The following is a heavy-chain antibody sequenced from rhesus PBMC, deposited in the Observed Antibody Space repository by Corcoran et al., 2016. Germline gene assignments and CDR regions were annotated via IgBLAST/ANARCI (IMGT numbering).Heavy chain of an antibody. Sequence: EVQLVESGGGLVQPWGSLRLSWAGLVCTFSIYGLYWVRPAPGKGLEVDAVISSDGSNKYYADSVKDRFTISRDNSNNILYLQMNNLKLEDTAMYYCTRFDVWGPGVVVTVSS. CDR3: TRFDV. V-gene: IGHV3-54*02. CDR2: ISSDGSNK. J-gene: IGHJ5-1*01. CDR1: VCTFSIYG.